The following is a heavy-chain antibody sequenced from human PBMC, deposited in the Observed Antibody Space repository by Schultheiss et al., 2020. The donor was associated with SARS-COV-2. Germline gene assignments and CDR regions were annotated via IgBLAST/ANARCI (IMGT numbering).Heavy chain of an antibody. J-gene: IGHJ6*02. CDR2: IYHSGST. CDR3: ARTTVTTPLYYYYYYGMDV. V-gene: IGHV4-38-2*01. CDR1: GYSISSGYY. Sequence: SETLSLTCAVSGYSISSGYYWGWIRQPPGKGLEWIGSIYHSGSTYYNPSLKSRVTISVDTSKNQFSLKLSSVTAADTAVYYCARTTVTTPLYYYYYYGMDVWGQGTTVTVSS. D-gene: IGHD4-17*01.